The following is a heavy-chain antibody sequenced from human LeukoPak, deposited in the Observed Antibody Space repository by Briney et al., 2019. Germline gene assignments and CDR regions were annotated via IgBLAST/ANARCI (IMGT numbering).Heavy chain of an antibody. Sequence: PGGSLRLSCAASGFTFSSYGMHWVRQAPGKGLEWVAFIRYDGSNKYYADSVKGRFTISRDNSKNTLFLQMSSLRAEDTAVYYCAKDSHRGYSYVQHYYFDYWGQGTLVTVSS. CDR3: AKDSHRGYSYVQHYYFDY. J-gene: IGHJ4*02. D-gene: IGHD5-18*01. CDR2: IRYDGSNK. V-gene: IGHV3-30*02. CDR1: GFTFSSYG.